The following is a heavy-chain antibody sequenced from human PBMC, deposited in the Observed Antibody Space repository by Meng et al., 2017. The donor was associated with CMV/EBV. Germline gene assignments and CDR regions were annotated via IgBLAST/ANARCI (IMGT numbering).Heavy chain of an antibody. D-gene: IGHD2-2*01. Sequence: QAHLQRSAPGLVKLSQTLSLTCTVSGGSISSGDYYWGWIRQPPGKGLEWIGYIYYSGSTNYNPSLKSRVTISVDTSKNQFSLKLSSVTAADTAVYYCARVGRTSCYDYWGQGTLVTVSS. CDR3: ARVGRTSCYDY. J-gene: IGHJ4*02. CDR1: GGSISSGDYY. V-gene: IGHV4-30-4*08. CDR2: IYYSGST.